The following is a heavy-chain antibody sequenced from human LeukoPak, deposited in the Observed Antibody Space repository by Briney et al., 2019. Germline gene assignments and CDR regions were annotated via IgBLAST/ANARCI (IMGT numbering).Heavy chain of an antibody. D-gene: IGHD2-15*01. V-gene: IGHV3-66*01. CDR2: IFSGGTI. CDR3: AKRGSGYCSGGSCYRLDY. Sequence: GGSLRLSCEASGFTISNYYMSWVRQAPGEGLEWVSVIFSGGTIYYADAVKGRFTISKDNSKNTLYLQMNSLRAEDTAVYYCAKRGSGYCSGGSCYRLDYWGQGTLVTVSS. J-gene: IGHJ4*02. CDR1: GFTISNYY.